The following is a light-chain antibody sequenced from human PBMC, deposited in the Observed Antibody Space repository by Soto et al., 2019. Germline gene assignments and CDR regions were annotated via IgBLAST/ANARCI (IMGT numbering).Light chain of an antibody. CDR1: QSVSSSY. J-gene: IGKJ2*01. CDR3: QQYGSSPYT. V-gene: IGKV3-20*01. Sequence: EIVLTQSPGTLSLSPGERATLSCRASQSVSSSYLAWYQQKPGQAPRLLIYGASSRATGIPDRFSSSGSGTDFTLTISRLEPEDFAVYYRQQYGSSPYTFGQGTKLEIK. CDR2: GAS.